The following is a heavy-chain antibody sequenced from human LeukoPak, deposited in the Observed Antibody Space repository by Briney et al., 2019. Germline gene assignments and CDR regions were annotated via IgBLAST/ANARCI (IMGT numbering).Heavy chain of an antibody. V-gene: IGHV4-34*01. D-gene: IGHD2-2*01. CDR3: ARGPQDIVVVPAAMGYYYGMDV. J-gene: IGHJ6*02. Sequence: SETLSLTCAVYGGSFSGYYWSWIRQPPGKGLEWIGEINHSGSTNYNPSLKSRVTISVDTPKNQFSLKLSSVTAADTAVYYCARGPQDIVVVPAAMGYYYGMDVWGQGTTVTVSS. CDR2: INHSGST. CDR1: GGSFSGYY.